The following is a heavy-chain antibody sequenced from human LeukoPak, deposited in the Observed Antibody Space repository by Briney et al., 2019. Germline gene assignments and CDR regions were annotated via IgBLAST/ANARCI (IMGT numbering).Heavy chain of an antibody. CDR3: ARDLPPIYCSSTSCYGGLDY. V-gene: IGHV1-18*01. J-gene: IGHJ4*02. Sequence: ASVKVSCKASGYTFTSSGISWVRQAPGQGLEWMGWISAYNGNTNYAQKLQGRVTMTTDTSTSTAYMELRSLRSDDTAVYYCARDLPPIYCSSTSCYGGLDYWGQGTLVTVSS. CDR1: GYTFTSSG. D-gene: IGHD2-2*01. CDR2: ISAYNGNT.